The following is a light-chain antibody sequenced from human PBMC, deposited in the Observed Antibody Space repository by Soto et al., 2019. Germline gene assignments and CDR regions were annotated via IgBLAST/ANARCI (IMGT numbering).Light chain of an antibody. CDR1: SSNIGSNT. Sequence: QSVLTHPPSASGTPGQRVTISCSGGSSNIGSNTVNWYQQLPGTAPKLLIYSHNQRPSGVPDRFSGSKSGASASLAIRGLQSEDEADYYCAAWDDSLNGPVFGGGTKLTVL. CDR2: SHN. J-gene: IGLJ3*02. CDR3: AAWDDSLNGPV. V-gene: IGLV1-44*01.